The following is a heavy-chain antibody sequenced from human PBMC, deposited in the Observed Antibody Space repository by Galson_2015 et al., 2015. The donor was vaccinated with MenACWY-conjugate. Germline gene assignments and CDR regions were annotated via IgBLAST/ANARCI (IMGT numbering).Heavy chain of an antibody. CDR2: TYYRSKWYY. D-gene: IGHD5-18*01. CDR3: ARHWPQYNYGRYFDY. CDR1: GDSVSSDSAA. Sequence: CAISGDSVSSDSAAWNWIRQSPSRGLEWLGRTYYRSKWYYDYALSVKSRLIINPDTSKNQFSLQLNSVTPEDTAVYYCARHWPQYNYGRYFDYWGQGTLVIVSS. J-gene: IGHJ4*02. V-gene: IGHV6-1*01.